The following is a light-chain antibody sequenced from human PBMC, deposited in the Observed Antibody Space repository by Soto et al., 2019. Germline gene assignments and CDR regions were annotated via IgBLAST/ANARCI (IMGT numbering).Light chain of an antibody. CDR1: QDIRSD. Sequence: DIQMPQSPSSLSASVGDRVTITCRASQDIRSDLGWFQQKPGKAPKRLMYAASTLESGVPSRFSGSRSGTEFTLTISSLQPEDYATYYCLQHNSYPFTFGPGTKVDIK. J-gene: IGKJ3*01. CDR3: LQHNSYPFT. V-gene: IGKV1-17*01. CDR2: AAS.